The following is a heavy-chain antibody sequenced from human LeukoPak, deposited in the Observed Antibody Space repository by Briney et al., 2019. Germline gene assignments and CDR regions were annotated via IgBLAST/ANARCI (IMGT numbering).Heavy chain of an antibody. Sequence: PGGSLRLSCAASGFIFSTYWMSWARQAPGKGLEWVANIKQDESEKYYMDSVKGRFTISRDNAKNSLSLQMSSLRADDTAVYYCARVGRDSKYGYFDFWGQGTLVTVSS. CDR1: GFIFSTYW. J-gene: IGHJ4*02. CDR3: ARVGRDSKYGYFDF. CDR2: IKQDESEK. V-gene: IGHV3-7*01. D-gene: IGHD4-11*01.